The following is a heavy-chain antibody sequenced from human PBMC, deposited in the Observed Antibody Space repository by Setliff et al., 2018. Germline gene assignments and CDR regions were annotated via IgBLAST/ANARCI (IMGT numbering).Heavy chain of an antibody. J-gene: IGHJ4*02. V-gene: IGHV1-18*01. CDR1: GYTFVSYG. CDR3: ARDLHRISTQTPFDY. D-gene: IGHD1-20*01. Sequence: ASVKVSCKAAGYTFVSYGLSWVRQAPGQGLEWMGWISAYNGNTNYAQKLQGRVTMTTDTSTSTAYMELRSLRSDDTAVYYCARDLHRISTQTPFDYWGQGTLVTVSS. CDR2: ISAYNGNT.